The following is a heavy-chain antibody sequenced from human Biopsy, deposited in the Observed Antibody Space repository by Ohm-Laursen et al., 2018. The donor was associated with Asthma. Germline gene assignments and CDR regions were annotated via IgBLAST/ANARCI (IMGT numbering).Heavy chain of an antibody. J-gene: IGHJ6*02. V-gene: IGHV1-69*13. Sequence: VASVKVSCKAPGGTFSNFAISWVRQAPGQGLEWLGGIMTVFGTTNYAQKFQGRVTITADESTSTAYMEVTSLRSEDTAIYYCARCQVGYSSGWSLLLKKIYYSGMEVWGQGTAVTVSS. CDR2: IMTVFGTT. CDR1: GGTFSNFA. CDR3: ARCQVGYSSGWSLLLKKIYYSGMEV. D-gene: IGHD6-19*01.